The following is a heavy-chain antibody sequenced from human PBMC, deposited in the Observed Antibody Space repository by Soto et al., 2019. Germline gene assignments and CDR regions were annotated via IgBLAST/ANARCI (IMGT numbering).Heavy chain of an antibody. CDR1: GFTFSSYG. D-gene: IGHD6-13*01. V-gene: IGHV3-33*01. CDR2: IWYDGSNK. J-gene: IGHJ2*01. Sequence: QVQLVESGEGVVQPGRSLRLSCAASGFTFSSYGMHWVRQAPGKGLEWVAVIWYDGSNKYYADSVKGRFTISRDNSKNTLYLQMNSLRAEDTAVYYCARVGIAAAEHWYFDLWGRGTLVTVSS. CDR3: ARVGIAAAEHWYFDL.